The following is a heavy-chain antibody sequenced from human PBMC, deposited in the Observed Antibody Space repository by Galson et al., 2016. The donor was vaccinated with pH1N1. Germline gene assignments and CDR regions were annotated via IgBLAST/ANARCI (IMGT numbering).Heavy chain of an antibody. CDR2: VSPMFDTT. J-gene: IGHJ5*02. D-gene: IGHD5-18*01. CDR3: ARGFRGGYNYALFDH. CDR1: GVTFTIYT. Sequence: SVKVSCKASGVTFTIYTTAWVRQAPGQGLEWMGGVSPMFDTTTYAQKFQGRVTITADRPTTTLYMNLSSLGFDDTAVYYCARGFRGGYNYALFDHWGQGSLVIVSS. V-gene: IGHV1-69*06.